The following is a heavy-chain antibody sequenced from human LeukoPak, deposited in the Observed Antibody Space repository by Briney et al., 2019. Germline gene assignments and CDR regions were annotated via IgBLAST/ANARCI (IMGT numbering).Heavy chain of an antibody. CDR2: INPSGGST. J-gene: IGHJ5*02. D-gene: IGHD5-24*01. CDR1: GYTFTSYY. Sequence: AASVKVSCKASGYTFTSYYMHWVRQAPGQGLEWMGIINPSGGSTSYAQKFQGRVTMTRDTSTSTVYMELSSLRSEDTAVYYCARSGVGEMATITRWFDPWGQGTLVTVSS. CDR3: ARSGVGEMATITRWFDP. V-gene: IGHV1-46*01.